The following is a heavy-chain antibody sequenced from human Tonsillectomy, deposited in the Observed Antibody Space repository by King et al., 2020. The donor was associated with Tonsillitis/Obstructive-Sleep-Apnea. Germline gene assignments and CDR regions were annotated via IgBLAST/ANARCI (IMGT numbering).Heavy chain of an antibody. CDR3: ARDTGFDWGPLRPGSSYYFDS. CDR2: ISNDGSNT. D-gene: IGHD2-8*02. J-gene: IGHJ4*02. CDR1: GFTFRIYA. V-gene: IGHV3-30*04. Sequence: VQLVESGGGVVQPGRSLRLSCAASGFTFRIYAMHWVRQAPGKGLEWVAIISNDGSNTYYTDSMQGRFTISRDNSNNTLYLQMNSLRAEDTAVYYCARDTGFDWGPLRPGSSYYFDSWGQGTLVTVSS.